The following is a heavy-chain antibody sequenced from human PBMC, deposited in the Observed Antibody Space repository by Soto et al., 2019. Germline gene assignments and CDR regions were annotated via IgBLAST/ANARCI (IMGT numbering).Heavy chain of an antibody. D-gene: IGHD3-16*01. Sequence: QITLKESGPTLVKPTQTLTLTCTFSGFSLTTRGVGVGWIRQHPGKALECLALIYWDDDKRDSPSLQSRLSITKDTSKNQVVLTMTNVDPVDTATYYCAHIPNYYQYDWFDPWGQGTLVSVSS. V-gene: IGHV2-5*02. CDR3: AHIPNYYQYDWFDP. CDR1: GFSLTTRGVG. CDR2: IYWDDDK. J-gene: IGHJ5*02.